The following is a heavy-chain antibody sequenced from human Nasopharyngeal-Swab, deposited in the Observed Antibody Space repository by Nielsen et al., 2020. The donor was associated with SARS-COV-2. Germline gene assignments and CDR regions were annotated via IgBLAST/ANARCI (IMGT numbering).Heavy chain of an antibody. CDR1: GYTFTSYA. D-gene: IGHD3-10*01. Sequence: ASVMVSCKASGYTFTSYAMHWVRQAPGQRLEWMGWINAGNGNTKYSQKFQGRVTITRDTSASTAYMELSSLRSEDTAVYYCARDRIDSGFDYWGQGTLVTVSS. CDR2: INAGNGNT. CDR3: ARDRIDSGFDY. V-gene: IGHV1-3*01. J-gene: IGHJ4*02.